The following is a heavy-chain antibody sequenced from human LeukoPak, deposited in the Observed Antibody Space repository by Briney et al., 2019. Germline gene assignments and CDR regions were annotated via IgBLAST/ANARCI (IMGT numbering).Heavy chain of an antibody. CDR1: GYTFTSYD. CDR2: MNPNSGNT. Sequence: GASVKVSCKASGYTFTSYDINWVRQATGQGLEWMGWMNPNSGNTGYAQKFQGRVTMTEDTSTDTAYMELSSLRSEDTAVYYCATDLPDGEATRVVGYYYYMDVWGKGTTVTVSS. J-gene: IGHJ6*03. CDR3: ATDLPDGEATRVVGYYYYMDV. V-gene: IGHV1-8*02. D-gene: IGHD6-13*01.